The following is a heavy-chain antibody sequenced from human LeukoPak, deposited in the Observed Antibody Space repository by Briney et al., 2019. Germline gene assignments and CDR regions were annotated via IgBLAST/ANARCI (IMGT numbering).Heavy chain of an antibody. D-gene: IGHD1-14*01. V-gene: IGHV4-39*07. CDR1: GGSLSSSSHY. Sequence: SETLSLTCTVSGGSLSSSSHYWGWIRQPPGKGLEWIGSIYNSGSTYYNPSLKSRVTISVDMSKNQFSLKLSSVTAADTAVYYCARRYGANWFDPWGQGTLVTVSS. CDR3: ARRYGANWFDP. J-gene: IGHJ5*02. CDR2: IYNSGST.